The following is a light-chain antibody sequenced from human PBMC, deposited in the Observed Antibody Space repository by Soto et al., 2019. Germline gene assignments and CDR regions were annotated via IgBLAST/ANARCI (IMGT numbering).Light chain of an antibody. CDR2: LGS. V-gene: IGKV2-28*01. CDR1: QSLLHTNGHNY. Sequence: DLVLIQSPLSLPVTPGEPASISCRSSQSLLHTNGHNYVDWYVQKPGESPQLLLHLGSNRASGVPDRFSASGSGTDVTRKISRVEAEDVGGYYCGQGILTPFTFGGGTKVEIK. J-gene: IGKJ4*01. CDR3: GQGILTPFT.